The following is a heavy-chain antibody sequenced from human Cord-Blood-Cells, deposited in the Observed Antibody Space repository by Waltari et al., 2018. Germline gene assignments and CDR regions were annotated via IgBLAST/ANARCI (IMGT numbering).Heavy chain of an antibody. J-gene: IGHJ4*02. CDR2: INPNIGGT. CDR1: GYTFTGYY. V-gene: IGHV1-2*02. CDR3: ARGEGVVVIAIDY. Sequence: QVQLVQSGAEVKKPGASVKVSCKASGYTFTGYYMHWVRQAPGQGLEWMGWINPNIGGTNYAQKFQGRVTMTRDTSISTAYMELSRLRSDDTAVYYCARGEGVVVIAIDYWGQGTLVTVSS. D-gene: IGHD2-21*01.